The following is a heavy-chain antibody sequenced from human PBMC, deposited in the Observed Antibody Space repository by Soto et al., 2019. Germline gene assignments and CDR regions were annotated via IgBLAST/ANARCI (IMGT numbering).Heavy chain of an antibody. V-gene: IGHV3-23*01. Sequence: GGSLRLSCAASGFTFSSYAMSWVRQAPGKGLEWVSAISGSGGSTYYADSVKGRFTIPRDNSKNTLYLQMNSLRAEDTAVYYCAKKEWSIFSPGDYYYYYYMDVWGKGTTVTVSS. J-gene: IGHJ6*03. CDR3: AKKEWSIFSPGDYYYYYYMDV. CDR1: GFTFSSYA. D-gene: IGHD3-3*01. CDR2: ISGSGGST.